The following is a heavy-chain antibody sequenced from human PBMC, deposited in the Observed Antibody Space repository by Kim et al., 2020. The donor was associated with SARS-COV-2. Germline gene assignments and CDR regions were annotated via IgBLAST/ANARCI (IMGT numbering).Heavy chain of an antibody. CDR1: GFTVSSNY. J-gene: IGHJ6*02. CDR2: IYSGGST. Sequence: GGSLRLSCAASGFTVSSNYMSWVRQAPGKGLEWVSVIYSGGSTYYADSVKGRFTISRDNSKNTLYLQMNSLRAEDTAVYYCASTYYDILTDYYGMDVWGQGTTVTVSS. CDR3: ASTYYDILTDYYGMDV. D-gene: IGHD3-9*01. V-gene: IGHV3-53*01.